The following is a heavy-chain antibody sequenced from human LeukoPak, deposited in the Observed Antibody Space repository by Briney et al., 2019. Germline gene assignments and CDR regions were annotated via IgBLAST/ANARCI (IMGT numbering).Heavy chain of an antibody. Sequence: GGSLRLSCAASGFTFSSYGMHWVRQAPGKGLEWVAAISGSGGSTYYADSVKGRFTSSRDNFKNTLYLQMNSLRAEDTAVYYCAKEVIVGVSFDYWGQGTLVTVSS. D-gene: IGHD1-26*01. CDR3: AKEVIVGVSFDY. V-gene: IGHV3-23*01. CDR1: GFTFSSYG. CDR2: ISGSGGST. J-gene: IGHJ4*02.